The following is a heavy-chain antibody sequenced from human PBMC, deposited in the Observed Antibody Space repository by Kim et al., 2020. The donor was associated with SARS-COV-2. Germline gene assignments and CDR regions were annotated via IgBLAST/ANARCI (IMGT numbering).Heavy chain of an antibody. Sequence: SETLSLTCAVYGGSFSGYYWSWIRQPPGKGLEWIGEINHSGSTNYNPSLKSRVTISVDTSKNQFSLKLSSVTAADTAVYYCARGDIVAYNWFDPWGQGTLVTVSS. CDR1: GGSFSGYY. D-gene: IGHD5-12*01. J-gene: IGHJ5*02. V-gene: IGHV4-34*01. CDR3: ARGDIVAYNWFDP. CDR2: INHSGST.